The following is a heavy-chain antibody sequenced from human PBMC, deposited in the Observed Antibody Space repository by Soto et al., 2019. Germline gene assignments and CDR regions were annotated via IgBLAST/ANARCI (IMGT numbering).Heavy chain of an antibody. CDR3: ARVRIYYDSSGYNNYGMDV. V-gene: IGHV3-30-3*01. CDR2: ISYDGSNK. D-gene: IGHD3-22*01. Sequence: GESLKISCAASGFTFSSYAMHWVRQAPGKGLEWVAVISYDGSNKYYADSVKGRFTISRDNSKNTLYLQMNSLRAEDTAVYYCARVRIYYDSSGYNNYGMDVWGQGTTVTVSS. J-gene: IGHJ6*02. CDR1: GFTFSSYA.